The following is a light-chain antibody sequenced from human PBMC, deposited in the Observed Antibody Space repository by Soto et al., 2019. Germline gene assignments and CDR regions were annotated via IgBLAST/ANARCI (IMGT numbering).Light chain of an antibody. V-gene: IGKV1-6*01. Sequence: AVQVTQTPSSLSASVGDTVTITCRASEDIRFDVAWYQQKSGRAPRLLIYTSSHRQSGVPSRFSGSASGTEFPLTISGLLPDDLAVYYSLQDHSYPWTFGQGTK. CDR2: TSS. CDR1: EDIRFD. J-gene: IGKJ1*01. CDR3: LQDHSYPWT.